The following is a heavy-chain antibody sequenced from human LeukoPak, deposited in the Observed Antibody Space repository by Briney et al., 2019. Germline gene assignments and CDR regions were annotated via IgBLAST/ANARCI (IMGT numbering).Heavy chain of an antibody. Sequence: ASVKVSCKASGYTFTSYGISWVRQAHGQGLEWMGWISAYNGKTNYAQKLQGRVTMTTDTSTSTAYMELRSLRSDDTAVYYCARDSDIVVVPAPGPWGQGTLVTVSS. CDR2: ISAYNGKT. V-gene: IGHV1-18*01. D-gene: IGHD2-2*01. CDR3: ARDSDIVVVPAPGP. J-gene: IGHJ5*02. CDR1: GYTFTSYG.